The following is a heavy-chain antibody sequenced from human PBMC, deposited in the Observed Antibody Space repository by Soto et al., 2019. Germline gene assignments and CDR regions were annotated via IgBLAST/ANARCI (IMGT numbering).Heavy chain of an antibody. CDR1: GFTFSSYA. J-gene: IGHJ4*02. CDR2: IRAGGGNT. V-gene: IGHV3-23*01. CDR3: AKRPLSIITFDY. Sequence: GSLRLSCAASGFTFSSYAMSWVRQAPGKGLEWVSTIRAGGGNTDYREYVKGRFTVSRDNSKNMLYMQMNSLRAEDTAVYYCAKRPLSIITFDYWGLGT. D-gene: IGHD3-22*01.